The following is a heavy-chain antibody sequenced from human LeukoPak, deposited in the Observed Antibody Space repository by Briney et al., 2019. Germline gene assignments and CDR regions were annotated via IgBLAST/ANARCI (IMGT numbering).Heavy chain of an antibody. J-gene: IGHJ5*02. CDR1: GGSISSYY. CDR3: ASSIAVARSWFDP. Sequence: SETLSLTCTVSGGSISSYYWSWIRHPPGKGLEAIGYIYYSGSTNYNPSLKSRITISVDTSKNQFSLKLSSVTAADTAVYYCASSIAVARSWFDPWGQGTLVTVSS. V-gene: IGHV4-59*08. CDR2: IYYSGST. D-gene: IGHD6-19*01.